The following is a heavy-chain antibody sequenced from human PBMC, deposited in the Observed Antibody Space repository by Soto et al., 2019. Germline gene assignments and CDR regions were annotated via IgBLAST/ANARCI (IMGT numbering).Heavy chain of an antibody. V-gene: IGHV1-3*01. Sequence: ASVKVSCKAPGYTFTSYAMHWVRQAPGQRLEWMGWINAGNGNTKYSQKFQGRVTITRDTSASTAYMELSSLRSEDTAMYYSAREGTSSWLGYYYYGMDVWGQGTTVTVPS. J-gene: IGHJ6*02. CDR2: INAGNGNT. CDR3: AREGTSSWLGYYYYGMDV. CDR1: GYTFTSYA. D-gene: IGHD6-13*01.